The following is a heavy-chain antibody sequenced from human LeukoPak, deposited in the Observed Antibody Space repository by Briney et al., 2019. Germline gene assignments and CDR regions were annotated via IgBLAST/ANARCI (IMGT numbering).Heavy chain of an antibody. Sequence: PSETLSLTCTVSGGSISSYYWSWIRQPPGKGLEWIGYIYTSGSTNYNPSLKSRVTMSVDTSKNQFSLKLSSVTAADTAVYYCARHGSDYYYYYMDVWGKGTTVTVSS. J-gene: IGHJ6*03. D-gene: IGHD1-26*01. V-gene: IGHV4-4*09. CDR2: IYTSGST. CDR1: GGSISSYY. CDR3: ARHGSDYYYYYMDV.